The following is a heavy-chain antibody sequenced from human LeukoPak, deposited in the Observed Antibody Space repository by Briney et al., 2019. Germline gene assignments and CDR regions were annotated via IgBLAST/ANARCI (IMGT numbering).Heavy chain of an antibody. D-gene: IGHD5/OR15-5a*01. J-gene: IGHJ4*02. CDR2: IRQDGSEK. CDR1: GFRFSGYW. V-gene: IGHV3-7*01. CDR3: AKIYDYYSFDY. Sequence: GGSLRLSCAASGFRFSGYWMSWVRQAPGKGLEWVANIRQDGSEKYNVDSVKGRFTISRDNAKNSLYLQMNTLRAEDTAVYYCAKIYDYYSFDYWGQGTLVTVSS.